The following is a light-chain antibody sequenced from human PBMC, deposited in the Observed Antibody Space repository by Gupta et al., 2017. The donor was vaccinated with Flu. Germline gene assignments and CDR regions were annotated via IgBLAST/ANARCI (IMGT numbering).Light chain of an antibody. CDR3: QQYNMYPRT. CDR1: EDVVSW. CDR2: KAS. J-gene: IGKJ1*01. Sequence: DIQLTQSPSTLAASVGDSVTLTCRASEDVVSWLAWYQQRPGKAPTLLIYKASTLNTGVSSRFSGSGSGTEFTLSISSLQPDDVATYYCQQYNMYPRTFGQGTKVEIK. V-gene: IGKV1-5*03.